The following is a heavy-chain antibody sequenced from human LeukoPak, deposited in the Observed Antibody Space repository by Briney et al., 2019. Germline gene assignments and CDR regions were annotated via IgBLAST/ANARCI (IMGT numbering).Heavy chain of an antibody. CDR1: RYSFTSYW. CDR2: IYFGDSDT. D-gene: IGHD6-19*01. V-gene: IGHV5-51*01. CDR3: ARLPPNYCSGWYYFDS. J-gene: IGHJ4*02. Sequence: GQSLQFSSQGSRYSFTSYWIGWVRPITRKGLEWMGIIYFGDSDTRYSPSFQGQVTISADKSTSTAYRQWSSLKASDTAMYYCARLPPNYCSGWYYFDSWGQGTLVTVSS.